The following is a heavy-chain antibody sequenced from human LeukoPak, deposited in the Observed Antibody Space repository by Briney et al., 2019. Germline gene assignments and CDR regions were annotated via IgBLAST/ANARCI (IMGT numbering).Heavy chain of an antibody. J-gene: IGHJ4*02. CDR1: GGSISTYY. D-gene: IGHD6-19*01. CDR2: IYSSGSI. Sequence: SETLSLTCTVSGGSISTYYWSWIRQPPGKGLEWIGYIYSSGSIDYNPSLKSRVIISVDTSNNQFSLKLSSVTAADTAVYYCAGYSSGWYVDYWGQGTLVTVSS. V-gene: IGHV4-59*01. CDR3: AGYSSGWYVDY.